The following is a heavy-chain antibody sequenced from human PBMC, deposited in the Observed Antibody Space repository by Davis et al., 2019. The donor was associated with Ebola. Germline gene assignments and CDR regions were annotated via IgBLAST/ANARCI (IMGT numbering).Heavy chain of an antibody. J-gene: IGHJ3*01. Sequence: AASVKVSCKASGYTFTSYYMHWVRQAPGQGLEWMGIINPSGGSTSYAQKFQGRVTMTRDTSTSTVYMELNSLTSEDTAVYYCARGFLEWFPHDAFDVWGQGTMVTVSS. CDR1: GYTFTSYY. CDR3: ARGFLEWFPHDAFDV. D-gene: IGHD3-3*01. V-gene: IGHV1-46*01. CDR2: INPSGGST.